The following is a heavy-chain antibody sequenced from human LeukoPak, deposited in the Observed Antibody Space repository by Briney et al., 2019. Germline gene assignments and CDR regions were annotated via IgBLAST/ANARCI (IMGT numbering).Heavy chain of an antibody. CDR2: IYYSGST. CDR3: ASGTVQLEAGGWFDP. Sequence: SETLSLICTVSGGSISSYYWSWIRQPPGKGLEWIGYIYYSGSTNYNPSLKSRVTISVDTSKNQFSLKLSSVTAADTAVYYCASGTVQLEAGGWFDPWGQGTLVTVSS. D-gene: IGHD1-1*01. CDR1: GGSISSYY. V-gene: IGHV4-59*01. J-gene: IGHJ5*02.